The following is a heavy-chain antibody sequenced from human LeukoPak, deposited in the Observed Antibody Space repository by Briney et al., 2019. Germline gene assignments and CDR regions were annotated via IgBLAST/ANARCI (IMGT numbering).Heavy chain of an antibody. CDR1: GFTFSKYW. J-gene: IGHJ3*02. CDR3: LTIVETPIDAFDI. CDR2: INPDDKST. Sequence: PGGSLRLSCAASGFTFSKYWLHWVRQPPGRGLVWLACINPDDKSTSYADSVKGRFTISIDDAKETLFLQMNSLTAEDTAVYYCLTIVETPIDAFDIWGQGAMATVSS. V-gene: IGHV3-74*01. D-gene: IGHD4-23*01.